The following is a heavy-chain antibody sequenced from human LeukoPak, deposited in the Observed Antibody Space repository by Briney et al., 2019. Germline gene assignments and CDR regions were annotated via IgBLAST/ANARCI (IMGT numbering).Heavy chain of an antibody. V-gene: IGHV4-59*01. CDR2: IYYTGTT. Sequence: SETLSLTCSVSGDSISSYYWTWIRQPPGRGLEWIGYIYYTGTTNYNPSLKSRVTISANTSKNQFSLKLSSVTAADTAVYYCARVEQWLVPWFDPWGQGTLVTVSS. CDR3: ARVEQWLVPWFDP. D-gene: IGHD6-19*01. CDR1: GDSISSYY. J-gene: IGHJ5*02.